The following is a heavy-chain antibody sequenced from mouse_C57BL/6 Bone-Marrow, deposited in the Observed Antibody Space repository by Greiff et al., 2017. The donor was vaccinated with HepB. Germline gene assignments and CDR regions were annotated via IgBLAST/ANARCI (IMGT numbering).Heavy chain of an antibody. CDR1: GFTFSDYG. Sequence: EVKLVESGGGLVKPGGSLKLSCAASGFTFSDYGMHWVRQAPEKGLEWVAYISSGSSTIYYADTVKGRFTISRDNAKNTLFLQMTSLRSEDTAMYYCARSYDGYYQGFAYWGQGTLVTVSA. D-gene: IGHD2-3*01. J-gene: IGHJ3*01. CDR3: ARSYDGYYQGFAY. V-gene: IGHV5-17*01. CDR2: ISSGSSTI.